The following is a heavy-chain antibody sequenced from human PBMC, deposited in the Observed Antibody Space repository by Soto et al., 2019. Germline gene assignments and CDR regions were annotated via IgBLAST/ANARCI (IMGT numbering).Heavy chain of an antibody. CDR1: GFICSSYD. CDR3: AKATATSGGAFEI. J-gene: IGHJ3*02. V-gene: IGHV3-23*01. CDR2: ILVGGST. Sequence: GGSLRLSCAVSGFICSSYDMSWVRQAPGKGLEWVSTILVGGSTHYEDSVKGRFTISRDTSKNTVYLQMNRLTAGDTAVYYCAKATATSGGAFEIYGQGTMVTVSS. D-gene: IGHD1-1*01.